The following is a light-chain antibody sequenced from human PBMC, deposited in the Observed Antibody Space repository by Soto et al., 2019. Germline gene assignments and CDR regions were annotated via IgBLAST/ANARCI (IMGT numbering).Light chain of an antibody. J-gene: IGKJ1*01. CDR2: DAS. CDR1: QYIGSA. V-gene: IGKV3-15*01. Sequence: EVVLTQSPATLSVSPGDRATLSCRASQYIGSAVAWYHQRSGQAPRLLIFDASIRVPTTPARFSGSVSGTEFTLTISSLESEDFAVYYCQQRNNWPRTFGQGTKVDI. CDR3: QQRNNWPRT.